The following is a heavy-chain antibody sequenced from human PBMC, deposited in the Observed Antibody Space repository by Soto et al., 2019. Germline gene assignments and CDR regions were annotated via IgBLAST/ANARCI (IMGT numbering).Heavy chain of an antibody. CDR2: IYYCGST. CDR3: ARGVDTVNYYYYGMDV. D-gene: IGHD5-18*01. CDR1: RGSISSYY. Sequence: SETLSLTCTASRGSISSYYWSWIRQPPGKGLEWIGYIYYCGSTNYNSSFKSRVTISVDPSKNQFSLKLSSVTAADTAVYYCARGVDTVNYYYYGMDVWGEGTTVTVAS. J-gene: IGHJ6*04. V-gene: IGHV4-59*01.